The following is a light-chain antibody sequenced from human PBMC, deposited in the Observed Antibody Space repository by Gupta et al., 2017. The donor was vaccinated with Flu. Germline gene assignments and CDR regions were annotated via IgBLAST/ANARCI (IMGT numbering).Light chain of an antibody. V-gene: IGLV1-47*01. CDR2: RNN. Sequence: QSVLSQAPSAYGTPGQRVTISCSGSSSNIGSNYVYWYQQLPGTAPKLLIYRNNQRPSGVPDRFSGSKSGTSASLAISGLRSEDEADYYCAAWDDSLSAWVFGGGTELTVL. CDR3: AAWDDSLSAWV. CDR1: SSNIGSNY. J-gene: IGLJ3*02.